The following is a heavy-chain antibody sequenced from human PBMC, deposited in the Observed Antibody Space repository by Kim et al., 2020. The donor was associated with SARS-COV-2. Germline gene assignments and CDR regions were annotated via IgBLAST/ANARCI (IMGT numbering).Heavy chain of an antibody. CDR3: ARDSTDYYDSSGYYDAFDI. J-gene: IGHJ3*02. V-gene: IGHV3-30-3*01. D-gene: IGHD3-22*01. Sequence: GGSLRLSCAASGFTFSSYAMHWVRQAPGKGLEWVAVISYDGSNKYYADSVKGRFTISRDNSKNTLYLQMNSLRAEDTAVYYCARDSTDYYDSSGYYDAFDIWGQGTMVTVSS. CDR1: GFTFSSYA. CDR2: ISYDGSNK.